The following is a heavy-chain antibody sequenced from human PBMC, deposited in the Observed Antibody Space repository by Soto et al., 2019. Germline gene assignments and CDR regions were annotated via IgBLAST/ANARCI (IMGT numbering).Heavy chain of an antibody. CDR3: ARDLSWGSNWYYYMDV. J-gene: IGHJ6*03. V-gene: IGHV3-48*01. Sequence: EVQLVESGGGLVQPGGSLRLSCATSGFILSDCAMNWVRQAPGKGLEWVSYISSSSSVIDYADSVKGRFTVSRDNARNSLSLQMNSLRAEDTAVYYRARDLSWGSNWYYYMDVWGKGTPVTVSS. CDR2: ISSSSSVI. D-gene: IGHD7-27*01. CDR1: GFILSDCA.